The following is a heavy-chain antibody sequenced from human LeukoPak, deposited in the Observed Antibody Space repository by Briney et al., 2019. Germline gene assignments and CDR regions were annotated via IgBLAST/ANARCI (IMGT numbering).Heavy chain of an antibody. CDR2: ISSSSAFI. CDR1: GXTFSSYN. J-gene: IGHJ4*02. Sequence: GGSLRLSCAASGXTFSSYNMNWVRQAPGKGLEWVSSISSSSAFISYADSLKGRFSISRDNANNSLYLQMSSLRAEDTAVYYCARDRTSGYWGQGTLVTVSS. CDR3: ARDRTSGY. V-gene: IGHV3-21*01. D-gene: IGHD3/OR15-3a*01.